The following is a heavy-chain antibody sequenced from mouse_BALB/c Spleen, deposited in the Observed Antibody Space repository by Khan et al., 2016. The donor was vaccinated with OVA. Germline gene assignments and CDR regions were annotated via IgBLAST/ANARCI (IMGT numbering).Heavy chain of an antibody. Sequence: VQLQLSGAELVRPGTSVKMSCKAAGYTFTNYWIGWVKQRPGHGLEWIGDTYPGGGYTNYNEKFKGKATLTADTSSSTAYMQLSGLTSEDSAIYYCSRRGAARATGDYFDCWGQGTTLTVSS. CDR2: TYPGGGYT. CDR1: GYTFTNYW. CDR3: SRRGAARATGDYFDC. V-gene: IGHV1-63*02. J-gene: IGHJ2*01. D-gene: IGHD3-1*01.